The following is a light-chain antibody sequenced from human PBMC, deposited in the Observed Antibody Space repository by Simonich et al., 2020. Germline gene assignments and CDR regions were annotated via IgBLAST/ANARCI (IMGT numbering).Light chain of an antibody. J-gene: IGLJ3*02. V-gene: IGLV2-14*01. CDR2: DVS. CDR1: SSDVGGYNY. CDR3: SSYTSSSTWV. Sequence: QSALTQPASVSGSPGQSITISCTGTSSDVGGYNYVSWYHQHPGKAPKLMIYDVSKRPSVVSNLFSGSKAGNTASLTISGLQAEDEADYYCSSYTSSSTWVFGGGTKLTVL.